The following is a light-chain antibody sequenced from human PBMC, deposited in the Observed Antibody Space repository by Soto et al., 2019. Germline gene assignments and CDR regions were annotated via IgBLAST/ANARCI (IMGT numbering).Light chain of an antibody. CDR3: QQYGTSSLT. Sequence: EIVLTQSPGTLSLSPGERATLSCRASQSVNSNSLAWYQQKPGQAPRLLIYAGSSRVGGIPDKYSGSWSGTDFTLTISRLEPEDFAVYYCQQYGTSSLTFGQGTKVEI. J-gene: IGKJ1*01. V-gene: IGKV3-20*01. CDR2: AGS. CDR1: QSVNSNS.